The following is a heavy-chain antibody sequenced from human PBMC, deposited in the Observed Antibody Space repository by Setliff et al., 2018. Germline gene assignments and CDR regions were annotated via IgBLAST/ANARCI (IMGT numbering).Heavy chain of an antibody. CDR1: GGTFSSYA. D-gene: IGHD1-7*01. V-gene: IGHV1-2*04. J-gene: IGHJ3*02. CDR3: ARGPAGTYAFDI. Sequence: GASVKVSCKASGGTFSSYAISWVRQAPGQRLEWMGWINPNSGGTNYAQKFQGWVTMTRDTSISTAYMELSRLRSDDTAVYYCARGPAGTYAFDIWGQGTMVTVS. CDR2: INPNSGGT.